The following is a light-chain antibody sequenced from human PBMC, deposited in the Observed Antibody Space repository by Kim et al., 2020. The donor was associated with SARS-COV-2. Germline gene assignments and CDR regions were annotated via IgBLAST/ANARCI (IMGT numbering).Light chain of an antibody. CDR2: YDS. J-gene: IGLJ2*01. Sequence: SYELTQPPSVSVAPGKTARITGGGNSIGRKSVHWYQQKPGQAPVLVINYDSDRPSGIPERFSGSNSGNTATLTISRVEAGDEADYYCQVWDSSSDHRVVFGGGTQLTVL. CDR3: QVWDSSSDHRVV. V-gene: IGLV3-21*04. CDR1: SIGRKS.